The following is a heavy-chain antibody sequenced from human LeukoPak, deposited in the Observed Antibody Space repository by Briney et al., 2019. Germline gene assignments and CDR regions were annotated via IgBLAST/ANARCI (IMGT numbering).Heavy chain of an antibody. CDR2: ISGSGGST. CDR3: AIDELERRGY. D-gene: IGHD1-1*01. V-gene: IGHV3-23*01. Sequence: PGGSLRLSCAASGFTFSSYAMSWVRQAPGKGVEWVSAISGSGGSTYYADCVKGRFTISRDNSKNTLYLQMNSLRAEDTAVYYCAIDELERRGYWGQGTLVTVSS. J-gene: IGHJ4*02. CDR1: GFTFSSYA.